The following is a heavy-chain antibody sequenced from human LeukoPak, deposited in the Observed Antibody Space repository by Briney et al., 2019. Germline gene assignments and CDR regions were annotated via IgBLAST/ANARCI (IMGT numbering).Heavy chain of an antibody. Sequence: GRSLRLSCAASGFTFSSYSMNWVRQAPGKGLEWVSYISSSSSTIYYADSVKGRFTISRDNAKNSLYLQMNSLRAEDTAVYYCASLGDLVGATTGGYWGQGTLVTVSS. CDR3: ASLGDLVGATTGGY. V-gene: IGHV3-48*01. J-gene: IGHJ4*02. D-gene: IGHD1-26*01. CDR1: GFTFSSYS. CDR2: ISSSSSTI.